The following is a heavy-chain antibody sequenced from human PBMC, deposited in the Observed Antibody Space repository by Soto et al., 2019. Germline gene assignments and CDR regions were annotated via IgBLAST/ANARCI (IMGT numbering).Heavy chain of an antibody. Sequence: SETLSLTCTVSGGSISSYYWSWIRQPPGKGLEWIGYIYYSGSTNYNPSLKSRVTISVDTSKNQFSLKLSSVTAADTAVYYCARDSGYCSSTSCYAGGMDVWGQGTTVTVSS. J-gene: IGHJ6*02. CDR3: ARDSGYCSSTSCYAGGMDV. D-gene: IGHD2-2*01. CDR1: GGSISSYY. V-gene: IGHV4-59*01. CDR2: IYYSGST.